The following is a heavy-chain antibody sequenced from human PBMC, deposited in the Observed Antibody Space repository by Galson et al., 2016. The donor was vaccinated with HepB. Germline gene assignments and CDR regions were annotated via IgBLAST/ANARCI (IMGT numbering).Heavy chain of an antibody. V-gene: IGHV3-74*01. Sequence: SLRLSCAASGFIFSRFWMHWVRQTPGKGLVWVSRVDLDGSGTSYADSVKGRFTISRDNAKNTLYLQMNSLRAEDTAVYYCGSVFEFWGQGALVTVSS. J-gene: IGHJ4*02. CDR3: GSVFEF. CDR1: GFIFSRFW. CDR2: VDLDGSGT.